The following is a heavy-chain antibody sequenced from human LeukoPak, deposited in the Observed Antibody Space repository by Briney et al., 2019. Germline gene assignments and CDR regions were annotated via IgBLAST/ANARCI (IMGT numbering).Heavy chain of an antibody. CDR3: AKRGVVIRVILVGFHKEAYYFES. Sequence: GGSLRLSCAVSGFNLSNYGMSWVRQAPGKGLEWVACSDSGGSTKYADSVKGRFTIARDNRKNTLYLQMNSLRAEDTAVYFCAKRGVVIRVILVGFHKEAYYFESWGQGALVTVSS. J-gene: IGHJ4*02. D-gene: IGHD3/OR15-3a*01. CDR2: SDSGGST. CDR1: GFNLSNYG. V-gene: IGHV3-23*01.